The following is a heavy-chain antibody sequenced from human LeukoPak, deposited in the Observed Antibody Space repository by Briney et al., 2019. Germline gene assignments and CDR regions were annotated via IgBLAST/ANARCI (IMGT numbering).Heavy chain of an antibody. V-gene: IGHV3-30*18. CDR2: ISYDGKLT. CDR3: AKKYCSGGNCYSGQASDI. Sequence: QPGRSLRLSCAASGFSFRSYGMHWVRQAPGKGLEWLAVISYDGKLTYQVDSMKGRFTVSRDNSKNTLYLQMDRLRAEDTAVYYCAKKYCSGGNCYSGQASDIWGQGTMVTVSS. CDR1: GFSFRSYG. J-gene: IGHJ3*02. D-gene: IGHD2-15*01.